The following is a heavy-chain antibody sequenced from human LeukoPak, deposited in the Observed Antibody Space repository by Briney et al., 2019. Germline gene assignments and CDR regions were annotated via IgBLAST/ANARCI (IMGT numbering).Heavy chain of an antibody. J-gene: IGHJ4*02. CDR3: ARGGLLWFGELLDLGEDHRLLPDY. D-gene: IGHD3-10*01. CDR2: ISAYNGNT. V-gene: IGHV1-18*01. Sequence: ASVKVSCKASGYTFTSYGISWVRQAPGQGLEWMGWISAYNGNTNYAQKLQGRVTMTTDTSTSTAYMELRSLRSDDTAVYYCARGGLLWFGELLDLGEDHRLLPDYWGQGTLVTVSS. CDR1: GYTFTSYG.